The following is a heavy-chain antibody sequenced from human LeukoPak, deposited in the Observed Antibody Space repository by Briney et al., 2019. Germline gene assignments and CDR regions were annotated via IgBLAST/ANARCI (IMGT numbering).Heavy chain of an antibody. CDR3: ALASLDAFDI. D-gene: IGHD5-12*01. CDR1: GGSITSYY. V-gene: IGHV4-59*01. Sequence: SETLSLTCTVSGGSITSYYWSWIRQPPGKGLEWIGHIYYTGRTRYNPSLRSRVTISLDTSMTQFSLRLSSVTAADTAVYYCALASLDAFDIWGQGTMVTVSS. CDR2: IYYTGRT. J-gene: IGHJ3*02.